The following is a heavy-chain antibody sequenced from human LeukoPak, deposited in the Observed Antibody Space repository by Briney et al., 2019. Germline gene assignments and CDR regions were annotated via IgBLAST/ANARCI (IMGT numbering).Heavy chain of an antibody. Sequence: ASVTVSCKASGYTFNNHYMYWVRQAPGQGLEWMGVINPSGGSTSYAQKFQGRVTMTRDTSTRTVYMEVNSLRSEDTAVYYCARQGTYSSAIGMGYWGQGTLVTVSS. CDR1: GYTFNNHY. J-gene: IGHJ4*02. CDR3: ARQGTYSSAIGMGY. D-gene: IGHD6-19*01. CDR2: INPSGGST. V-gene: IGHV1-46*02.